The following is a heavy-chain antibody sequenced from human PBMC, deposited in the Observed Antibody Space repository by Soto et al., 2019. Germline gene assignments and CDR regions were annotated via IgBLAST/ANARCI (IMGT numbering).Heavy chain of an antibody. CDR2: IYYSGKT. J-gene: IGHJ4*02. CDR1: CVSIINTSYY. Sequence: PSETLSLTCTVSCVSIINTSYYWGWIRQSPGKGLEWIGTIYYSGKTYYHPALKSRVTISVDTSNNRFSLKLSSVTAADTAVYYCARHGSYWGQGTLVTVSS. CDR3: ARHGSY. V-gene: IGHV4-39*01.